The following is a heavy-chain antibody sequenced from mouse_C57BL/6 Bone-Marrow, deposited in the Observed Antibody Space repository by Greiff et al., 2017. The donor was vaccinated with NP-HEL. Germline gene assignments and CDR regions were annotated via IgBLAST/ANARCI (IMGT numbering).Heavy chain of an antibody. D-gene: IGHD1-1*01. V-gene: IGHV1-26*01. CDR3: ARWVITTVVATDY. J-gene: IGHJ2*01. CDR2: INPNNGGT. Sequence: VQLKESGPELVKPGASVKISCKASGYTFTDYYMNWVKQSHGKSLEWIGDINPNNGGTSYNQKFKGKATLTVDKSSSTAYMELRSLTSEDSAVYYCARWVITTVVATDYWGQGTTLTVSS. CDR1: GYTFTDYY.